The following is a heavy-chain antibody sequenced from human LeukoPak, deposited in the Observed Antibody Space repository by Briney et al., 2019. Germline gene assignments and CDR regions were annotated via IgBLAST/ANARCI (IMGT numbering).Heavy chain of an antibody. J-gene: IGHJ6*02. CDR2: ISYDGSNK. CDR1: GFTFSSYA. CDR3: ARGDDILTGYYNYYGMDV. Sequence: PGGSLRLSCAAPGFTFSSYAMHWVRQAPGKGLEWVAVISYDGSNKYYADSVKGRFTISRDNSKNTLYLQMNSLRAEDTAVYYCARGDDILTGYYNYYGMDVWGQGTTVTVSS. V-gene: IGHV3-30-3*01. D-gene: IGHD3-9*01.